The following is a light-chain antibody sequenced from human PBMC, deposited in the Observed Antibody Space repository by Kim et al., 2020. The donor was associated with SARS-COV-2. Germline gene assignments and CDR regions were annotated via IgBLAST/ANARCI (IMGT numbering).Light chain of an antibody. Sequence: DIQMTQSPSSVSASVGDRVTITCRASQDISRYLNWYQQKPGKAPKLLIYTASSLQSGVPSRFTGSGSETDFTLTITRLQPEDFATYYCQQTSSAPRTFGQGTKVDIK. CDR2: TAS. CDR1: QDISRY. V-gene: IGKV1-39*01. J-gene: IGKJ1*01. CDR3: QQTSSAPRT.